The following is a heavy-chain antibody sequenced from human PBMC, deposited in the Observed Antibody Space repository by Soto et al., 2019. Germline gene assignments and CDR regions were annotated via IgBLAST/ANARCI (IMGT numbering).Heavy chain of an antibody. J-gene: IGHJ4*02. CDR1: VFTFNTYA. D-gene: IGHD3-22*01. CDR2: ISYDGSNK. V-gene: IGHV3-30-3*01. CDR3: ARDLSRGITMIGLEINY. Sequence: VGSLRLSFASSVFTFNTYAMHCVRHSPGKGLELVAIISYDGSNKYYAESVKGRFTISRDNSKNTVYLQMSSLRVDDTAVYYCARDLSRGITMIGLEINYWGQGTLVTVSS.